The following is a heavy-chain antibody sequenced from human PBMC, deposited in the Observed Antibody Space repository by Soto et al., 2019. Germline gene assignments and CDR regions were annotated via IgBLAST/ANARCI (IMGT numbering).Heavy chain of an antibody. V-gene: IGHV3-23*01. D-gene: IGHD4-17*01. J-gene: IGHJ6*02. CDR2: ISVTGDVT. CDR1: GFTFGSYA. Sequence: PGGSLRLSCAASGFTFGSYAMSWVRQAPGKGLEWVSSISVTGDVTSYSGSVKGRFSISRDGSKNTLFLQMSSLRAEDTAVYYCAKIKGSSTVRYYYGMDVWGQGTTVTVSS. CDR3: AKIKGSSTVRYYYGMDV.